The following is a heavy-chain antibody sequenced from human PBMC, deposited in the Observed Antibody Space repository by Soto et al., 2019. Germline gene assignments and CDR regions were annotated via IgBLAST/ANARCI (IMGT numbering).Heavy chain of an antibody. V-gene: IGHV3-11*06. J-gene: IGHJ4*02. D-gene: IGHD2-21*01. CDR1: GFTFSSYW. CDR3: ARGGGGGLFEH. CDR2: ISPKSTYR. Sequence: PGGSLRLSCAASGFTFSSYWMHWIRQAPGKGLEWLSHISPKSTYRNYADSVKGRFTISRDNTKSSLFLQMNSLGVEDTAVYYCARGGGGGLFEHWGQGVLVTVSS.